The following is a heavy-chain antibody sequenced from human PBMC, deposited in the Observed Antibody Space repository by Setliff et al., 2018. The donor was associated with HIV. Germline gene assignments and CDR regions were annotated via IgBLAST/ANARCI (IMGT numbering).Heavy chain of an antibody. CDR3: ARDAKGGIDY. V-gene: IGHV3-30*04. CDR1: GFTFSNYA. CDR2: MSYDGSNI. D-gene: IGHD3-16*01. J-gene: IGHJ4*02. Sequence: RLSCAASGFTFSNYAMHWVRQAPGKGLECVSLMSYDGSNIYYADSVKGRFTIPRDNSKNTLYLQMNSLRVEDTATYYCARDAKGGIDYWGQGTLVTVSS.